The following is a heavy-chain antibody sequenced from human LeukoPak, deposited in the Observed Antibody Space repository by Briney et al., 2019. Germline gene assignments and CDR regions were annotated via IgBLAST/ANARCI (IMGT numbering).Heavy chain of an antibody. J-gene: IGHJ4*02. CDR3: ASGSGH. D-gene: IGHD5-12*01. CDR1: GFTFSSYA. CDR2: ISGSAK. V-gene: IGHV3-23*01. Sequence: GGSLRLSCAASGFTFSSYAMSWVRQAPGKGLEWVSAISGSAKYYADSVKGRFTISRDNAKNSLYLQMNSLRDEDTAVFYCASGSGHWGQGTLVTVSS.